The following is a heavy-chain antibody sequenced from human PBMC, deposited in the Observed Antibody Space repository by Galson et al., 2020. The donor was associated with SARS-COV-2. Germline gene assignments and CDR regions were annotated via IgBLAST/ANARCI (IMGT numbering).Heavy chain of an antibody. Sequence: GGSLRLSCGASGFTFSNYGMHWVRQAPGKGLEWVAYIRFDGTSEFYADSVKGRFTISRDISKNMVYLQMNSLRPEDTAMYYWSKDPRRLGYCSSSRCYAXXYFDYWGQGTLVTVSS. CDR3: SKDPRRLGYCSSSRCYAXXYFDY. CDR1: GFTFSNYG. V-gene: IGHV3-30*02. J-gene: IGHJ4*02. D-gene: IGHD2-2*01. CDR2: IRFDGTSE.